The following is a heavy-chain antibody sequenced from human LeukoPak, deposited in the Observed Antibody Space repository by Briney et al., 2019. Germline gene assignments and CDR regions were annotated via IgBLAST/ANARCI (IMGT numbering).Heavy chain of an antibody. V-gene: IGHV4-59*01. CDR2: IYYSGST. D-gene: IGHD2-15*01. J-gene: IGHJ3*02. CDR3: ARLGEVVPFHAFDI. CDR1: GGSISTYY. Sequence: SETLSLSCTVSGGSISTYYSNWIRQAPGKGLEWIGYIYYSGSTNYNPSLKSRVTMSVDTSRNQFSLKLSSVTAADTAVYYCARLGEVVPFHAFDIWGQGTMVTVSS.